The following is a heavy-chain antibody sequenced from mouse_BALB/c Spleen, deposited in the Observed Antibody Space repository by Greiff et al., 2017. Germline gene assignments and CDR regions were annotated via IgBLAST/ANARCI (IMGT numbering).Heavy chain of an antibody. V-gene: IGHV5-4*02. J-gene: IGHJ4*01. CDR1: GFTFSDYY. D-gene: IGHD2-14*01. CDR3: ARDHFYYRYEGAMDY. Sequence: EVQLVESGGGLVKPGGSLKLSCAASGFTFSDYYMYWVRQTPEKRLEWVATISDGGSYTYYPDSVKGRFTISRDNAKNNLYLQMSSLKSEDTAMYYCARDHFYYRYEGAMDYWGQGTSVTVSS. CDR2: ISDGGSYT.